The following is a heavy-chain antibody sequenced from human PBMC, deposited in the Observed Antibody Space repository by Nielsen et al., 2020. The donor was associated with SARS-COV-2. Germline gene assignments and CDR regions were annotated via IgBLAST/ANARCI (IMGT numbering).Heavy chain of an antibody. Sequence: SETLSLTCAVYGGSFGGYYWSWIRQPPGKGLEWIAQINHSGDTKHNPSLKSRVTISVDTSKNQFSLKLSSVTAADTAVYYCARGRNENDYMDVWGSGTTVTMSS. J-gene: IGHJ6*03. D-gene: IGHD1-14*01. CDR3: ARGRNENDYMDV. CDR2: INHSGDT. V-gene: IGHV4-34*01. CDR1: GGSFGGYY.